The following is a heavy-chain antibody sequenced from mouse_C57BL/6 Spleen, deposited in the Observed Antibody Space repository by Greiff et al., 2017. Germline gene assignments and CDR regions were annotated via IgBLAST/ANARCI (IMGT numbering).Heavy chain of an antibody. CDR2: INYDGSST. Sequence: EVMLVESEGGLVQPGSSMKLSCTASGFTFSDYYMAWVRQVPEKGLEWVANINYDGSSTYYLDSLKSRFIISRDNAKNILYLQMSSLKSEDTATYYCARRAPGNWYFDVWGTGTTVTVSS. CDR3: ARRAPGNWYFDV. V-gene: IGHV5-16*01. J-gene: IGHJ1*03. CDR1: GFTFSDYY. D-gene: IGHD3-3*01.